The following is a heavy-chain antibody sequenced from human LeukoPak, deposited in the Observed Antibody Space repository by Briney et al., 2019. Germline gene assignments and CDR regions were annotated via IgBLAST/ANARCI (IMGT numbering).Heavy chain of an antibody. J-gene: IGHJ4*02. CDR3: APALSITIFGVVTG. CDR1: GFTFSSYS. V-gene: IGHV3-48*01. CDR2: ISSRSSTI. D-gene: IGHD3-3*01. Sequence: GGSLRLSCAASGFTFSSYSMNWVRQAPGKGLEWVSYISSRSSTIYYAGSVKGRFTISRDNAKNSLYLQMNSLRAEDTAVYYCAPALSITIFGVVTGWGQGTLVTVSS.